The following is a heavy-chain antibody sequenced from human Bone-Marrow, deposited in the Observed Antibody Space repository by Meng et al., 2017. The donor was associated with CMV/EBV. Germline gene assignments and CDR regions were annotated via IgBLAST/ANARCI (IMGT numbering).Heavy chain of an antibody. CDR1: GGSLSDYW. CDR2: VIYSGGT. CDR3: ARLWSGYYRAFFGY. Sequence: SETLSLTCAVYGGSLSDYWWNWIRQSPGKGLEWIGEVIYSGGTNYNPSLKSRVTISEDTSKNQVSLKLSSVTAADTAVYYCARLWSGYYRAFFGYWGQGTLVTVSS. J-gene: IGHJ4*02. V-gene: IGHV4-34*12. D-gene: IGHD3-3*01.